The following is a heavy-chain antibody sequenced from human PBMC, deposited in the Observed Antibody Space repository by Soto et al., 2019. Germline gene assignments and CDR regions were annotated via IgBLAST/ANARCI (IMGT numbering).Heavy chain of an antibody. CDR3: ARGTYSSSWYAEYYYYYYGMDV. CDR2: IYYSGST. J-gene: IGHJ6*02. Sequence: SETLSLTCTVSGGSISRYYWSWIRQPPGKGLEWIGYIYYSGSTNYNPSLKSRVTISVDTSKNQFSLKLSSVTAADTAVYYCARGTYSSSWYAEYYYYYYGMDVWGQGTTVTVSS. CDR1: GGSISRYY. V-gene: IGHV4-59*01. D-gene: IGHD6-13*01.